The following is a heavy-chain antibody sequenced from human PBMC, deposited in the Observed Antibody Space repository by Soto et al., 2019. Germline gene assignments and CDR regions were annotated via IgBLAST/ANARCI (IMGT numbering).Heavy chain of an antibody. V-gene: IGHV4-31*03. CDR2: IYYSGST. D-gene: IGHD4-4*01. Sequence: SETLSLACTVSGGSISSGGYYWSWIRQHPGKGLEWIGYIYYSGSTYYNPSLKSRVTISVDTSKNQFSLKLSSVTAADTAVYYCARDARDYTPPYYIDYWGQGTLVTVSS. J-gene: IGHJ4*02. CDR1: GGSISSGGYY. CDR3: ARDARDYTPPYYIDY.